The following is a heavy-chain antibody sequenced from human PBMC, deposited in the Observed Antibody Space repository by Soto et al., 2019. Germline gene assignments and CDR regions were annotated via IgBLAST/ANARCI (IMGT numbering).Heavy chain of an antibody. J-gene: IGHJ1*01. V-gene: IGHV3-23*01. Sequence: GGSLRLSCAASGFTFSSYAMSWVRRAPGKGLEWVSGISGSGRITKYADSVKGRFIISRDNFKNTLFLQMNSLRAEDTAVYYCAKDVHYDIVTGIEYFHHWAQGTLVTVS. CDR3: AKDVHYDIVTGIEYFHH. CDR1: GFTFSSYA. D-gene: IGHD3-9*01. CDR2: ISGSGRIT.